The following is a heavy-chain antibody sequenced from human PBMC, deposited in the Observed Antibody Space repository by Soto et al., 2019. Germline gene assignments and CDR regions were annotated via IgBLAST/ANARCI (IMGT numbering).Heavy chain of an antibody. V-gene: IGHV3-23*01. J-gene: IGHJ4*02. CDR3: AKDNRWLGIDYFDS. CDR1: GFSFSSYA. CDR2: LSGSGDRT. Sequence: EVQLLESGGNLVQPGGSLRLSCAASGFSFSSYAMTWVRQAPGKGLEWVSGLSGSGDRTYYTDSVKGRFTISRDNSRNTLYLQVNTLRVEGTAVYYCAKDNRWLGIDYFDSWGQGTLVTVSS. D-gene: IGHD6-19*01.